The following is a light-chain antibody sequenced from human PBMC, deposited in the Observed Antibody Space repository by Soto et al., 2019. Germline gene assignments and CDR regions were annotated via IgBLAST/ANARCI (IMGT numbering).Light chain of an antibody. Sequence: QSALTQPASVSGSPGQSITISCTGTSSDVGGCNCVSWYQQHPGKAPKLMIYEVSNRHSGISKRFSGSKSVNTASLTISGLQAEDDADYYCSSFTSTRTYDFGTGTKLTVL. CDR3: SSFTSTRTYD. J-gene: IGLJ1*01. V-gene: IGLV2-14*01. CDR1: SSDVGGCNC. CDR2: EVS.